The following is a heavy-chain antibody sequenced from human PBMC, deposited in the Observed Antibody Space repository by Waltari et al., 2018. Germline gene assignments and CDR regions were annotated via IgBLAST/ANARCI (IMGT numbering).Heavy chain of an antibody. V-gene: IGHV3-7*01. CDR2: IKQDGSEK. J-gene: IGHJ4*02. CDR3: ARDAGRSRYDY. Sequence: EVQLVESGGGLVQPGGSLRLSCAASGFTFSSYWMSWVRQAPGKGLEWVANIKQDGSEKYYVDSGKGRFTISRDNAKNSLYLQMNGLRAEDTAVYYCARDAGRSRYDYWGQGTLVTVSS. D-gene: IGHD3-9*01. CDR1: GFTFSSYW.